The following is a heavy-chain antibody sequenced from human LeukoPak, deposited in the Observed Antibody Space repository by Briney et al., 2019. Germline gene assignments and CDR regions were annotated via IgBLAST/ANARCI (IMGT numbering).Heavy chain of an antibody. V-gene: IGHV3-23*01. J-gene: IGHJ4*02. CDR3: ASSHYYDSTRLYYFDY. Sequence: PGGSLRLSCAASGFTFSSYAMSWVRQAPGKGLEWVSAISGSGGSTYYADSVKGRFTISRDNSKNTLYLQMNSLRAEDTAVYYCASSHYYDSTRLYYFDYWGQGTLVTVSS. CDR2: ISGSGGST. D-gene: IGHD3-22*01. CDR1: GFTFSSYA.